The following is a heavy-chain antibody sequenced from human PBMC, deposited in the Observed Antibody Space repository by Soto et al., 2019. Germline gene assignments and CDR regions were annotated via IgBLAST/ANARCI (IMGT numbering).Heavy chain of an antibody. J-gene: IGHJ5*02. CDR3: ARLLAVAGTLNTCFAP. D-gene: IGHD6-19*01. Sequence: SETLSLTCTVSGGSVSSGSDYWSWIRQPPGKGLEWIGYIYYSGSTNYNPSLKSRVTISVETSKNQFSLKLSSVTAADTAVYYCARLLAVAGTLNTCFAPWGQGTLVPVSS. V-gene: IGHV4-61*01. CDR1: GGSVSSGSDY. CDR2: IYYSGST.